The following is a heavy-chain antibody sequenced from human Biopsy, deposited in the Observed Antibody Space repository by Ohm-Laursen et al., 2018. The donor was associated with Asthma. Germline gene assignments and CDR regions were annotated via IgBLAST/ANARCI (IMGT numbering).Heavy chain of an antibody. J-gene: IGHJ4*02. CDR1: GASITSSAYY. Sequence: SDTLSLTCTVSGASITSSAYYWSWIRQPPGKGLEWIGSMYYGETTYYSPSLKSRVTISVDTSKNQFSLILSSVTAADTAVYYCARHDHRWDTYADFWGQGTLVTVSS. CDR2: MYYGETT. V-gene: IGHV4-39*01. D-gene: IGHD2-2*01. CDR3: ARHDHRWDTYADF.